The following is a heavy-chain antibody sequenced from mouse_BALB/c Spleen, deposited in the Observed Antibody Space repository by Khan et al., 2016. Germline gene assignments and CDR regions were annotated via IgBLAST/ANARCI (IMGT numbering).Heavy chain of an antibody. D-gene: IGHD1-1*01. CDR2: ISHGGRYT. CDR1: GFIFSDFY. CDR3: TRAGNTYTYWLFDV. J-gene: IGHJ1*01. Sequence: EVELVESGGGLVKPGGSLKLSCAASGFIFSDFYMYWLRQTPEKRLEWVATISHGGRYTYYPDNVKGRFTISRDNAKHNLYLQMTSPKPEDTATHCCTRAGNTYTYWLFDVWGAGTTVSVSS. V-gene: IGHV5-4*02.